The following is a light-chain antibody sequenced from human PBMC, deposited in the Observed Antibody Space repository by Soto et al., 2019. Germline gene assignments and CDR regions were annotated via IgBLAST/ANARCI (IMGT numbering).Light chain of an antibody. V-gene: IGLV2-14*01. Sequence: QSALTQPASVSGSPGQSITISCTGTSSDVGVYDYVSWYQQHPGKAPKLMIYDVTDRPSGVSNRFSGSKSGNTASLTISGLQAEDEADYYCTSYTSSSGVDVVFGGGTKLTVL. CDR1: SSDVGVYDY. J-gene: IGLJ2*01. CDR3: TSYTSSSGVDVV. CDR2: DVT.